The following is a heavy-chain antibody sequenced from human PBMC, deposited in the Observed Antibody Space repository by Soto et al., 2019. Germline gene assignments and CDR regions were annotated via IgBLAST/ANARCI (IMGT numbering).Heavy chain of an antibody. Sequence: QVHLVESGGGLVKPGGSLRLSCTASGFTFSYYYMSWIRQAPGEGLEWIAYISSTSSYTDYADSVKGRFTISRDNAKNSLYLQMNSLRDEDTAVYYCVRDLGWSPLWEYWGQGTLVTVSS. V-gene: IGHV3-11*05. CDR3: VRDLGWSPLWEY. D-gene: IGHD1-26*01. J-gene: IGHJ4*02. CDR1: GFTFSYYY. CDR2: ISSTSSYT.